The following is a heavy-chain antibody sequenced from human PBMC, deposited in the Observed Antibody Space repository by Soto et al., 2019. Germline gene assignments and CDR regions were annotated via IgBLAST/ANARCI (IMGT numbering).Heavy chain of an antibody. V-gene: IGHV1-2*02. D-gene: IGHD3-9*01. Sequence: ASVKVSCKASGYTFTGYYMHWVRQAPGQGLEWMGWINPNSGGTNYAQKFQGRVTMTRDTSISTASMKLSRLRSDDPAVYYCARSSLRDDILTGGGSGWFDPWGQGTLVTVSS. CDR1: GYTFTGYY. CDR3: ARSSLRDDILTGGGSGWFDP. CDR2: INPNSGGT. J-gene: IGHJ5*02.